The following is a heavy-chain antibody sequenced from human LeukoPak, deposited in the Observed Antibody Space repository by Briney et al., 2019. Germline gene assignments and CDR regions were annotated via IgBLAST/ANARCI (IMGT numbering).Heavy chain of an antibody. CDR3: TTGPYDY. CDR1: GFTFSNAW. CDR2: IKSKTDDGTT. J-gene: IGHJ4*02. Sequence: GGSLRLSCAAYGFTFSNAWMNWVRQAPGKGLEWVGRIKSKTDDGTTESAAPVKGRFTISRDDSKNTLYLQMNSLKTEDTAVYYCTTGPYDYWGQGTLVTVSS. V-gene: IGHV3-15*01.